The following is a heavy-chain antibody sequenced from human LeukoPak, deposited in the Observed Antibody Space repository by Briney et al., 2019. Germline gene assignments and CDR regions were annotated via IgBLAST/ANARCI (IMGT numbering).Heavy chain of an antibody. CDR3: ARGGPWVVATINDYYLDV. V-gene: IGHV1-18*01. Sequence: ASVKVSCQASGYNFITIATSWVRQAPGQGLEWMGWSSAYNGDGNFVQKVQGRVTMTTDTSTNTAYMELRSLRYDDTAVYYCARGGPWVVATINDYYLDVWGKGTTVTVSS. D-gene: IGHD5-24*01. J-gene: IGHJ6*03. CDR2: SSAYNGDG. CDR1: GYNFITIA.